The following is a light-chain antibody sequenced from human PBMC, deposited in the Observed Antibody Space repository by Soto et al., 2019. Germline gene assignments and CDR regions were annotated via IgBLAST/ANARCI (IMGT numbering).Light chain of an antibody. CDR3: QQCYAPPWT. CDR1: LSIRTY. V-gene: IGKV1-39*01. Sequence: DIQMTQSPSSLSASVRDRVTFTCRASLSIRTYLNWYQQKPGRPPRLLIYAASSLQSGVPSRFSGSGSGTDFTLTISSLKPEDSSTYYCQQCYAPPWTFVQGTKVEIK. CDR2: AAS. J-gene: IGKJ1*01.